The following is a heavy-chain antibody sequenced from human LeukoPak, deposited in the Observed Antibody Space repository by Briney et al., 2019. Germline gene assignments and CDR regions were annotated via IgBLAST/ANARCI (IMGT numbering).Heavy chain of an antibody. CDR1: GFTVSSNY. D-gene: IGHD3-22*01. CDR3: ARTTYYYDSSGYFDY. J-gene: IGHJ4*02. V-gene: IGHV3-53*01. CDR2: IYSGGST. Sequence: PGGSLRLSCAASGFTVSSNYMSWVRQAPGQGLEWVSVIYSGGSTYYADSVKGRFTISRDNSKNTLYLQMNSLRAEDTAVYYCARTTYYYDSSGYFDYWGQGTLVTVSS.